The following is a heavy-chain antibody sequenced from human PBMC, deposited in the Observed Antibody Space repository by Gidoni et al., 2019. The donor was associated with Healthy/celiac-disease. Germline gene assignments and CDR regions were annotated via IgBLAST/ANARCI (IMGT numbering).Heavy chain of an antibody. D-gene: IGHD5-12*01. CDR3: AREYSGYDDYYYYYMDV. J-gene: IGHJ6*03. CDR2: IIPILGIA. CDR1: GGTFSSSA. V-gene: IGHV1-69*04. Sequence: QVQLVQSGAAVKKPGSSVRVSCKASGGTFSSSAISRVRQAPGQGLEWMGRIIPILGIANYAQKFQGRVTITADKSTSTAYMELSSLRSEDTAVYYCAREYSGYDDYYYYYMDVWGKGTTVTVSS.